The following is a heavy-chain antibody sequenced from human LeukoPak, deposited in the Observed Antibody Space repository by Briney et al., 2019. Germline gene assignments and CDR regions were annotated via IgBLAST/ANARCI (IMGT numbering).Heavy chain of an antibody. J-gene: IGHJ5*02. CDR3: ARAYVYSSRDKFAS. CDR1: GGSFSGYY. V-gene: IGHV4-34*01. CDR2: INNSGST. D-gene: IGHD6-13*01. Sequence: PSETRSLTCAVYGGSFSGYYWRCIRQPPGEGLEWIGEINNSGSTNYNRSLKGRVTILVDTSKNQSSLKLSCVAAAATAVYYCARAYVYSSRDKFASSGQGALVTVSS.